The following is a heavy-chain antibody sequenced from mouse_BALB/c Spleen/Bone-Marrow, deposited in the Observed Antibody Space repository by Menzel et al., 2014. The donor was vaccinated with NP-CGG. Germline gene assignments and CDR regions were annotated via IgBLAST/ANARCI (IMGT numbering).Heavy chain of an antibody. CDR1: GFSLTSYG. CDR3: ARRKSGKGYFDY. Sequence: VKLVESGPGLVKPSQRLSITCTVSGFSLTSYGLHWVRQSPGKGLEWLGVIWSGGSTDYNAAFISRLSISKDNSKSQVFFKMNSLQANDTAIYNCARRKSGKGYFDYWGQGTTLTVSS. V-gene: IGHV2-2*02. CDR2: IWSGGST. D-gene: IGHD1-3*01. J-gene: IGHJ2*01.